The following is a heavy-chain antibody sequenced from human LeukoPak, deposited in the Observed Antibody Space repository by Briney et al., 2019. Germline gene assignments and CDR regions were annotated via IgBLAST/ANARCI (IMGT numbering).Heavy chain of an antibody. CDR1: GGTFTSYA. Sequence: WASVKVSCTASGGTFTSYAMHWVRQAPGQRLEWMGWINAGNGNTKYSQKFQGRVTITRDTSASTAYMELSSLRSEDTAVYYCARDAGGTKKTRDYGAYWFDPWGQGTLVTVSS. V-gene: IGHV1-3*01. J-gene: IGHJ5*02. CDR3: ARDAGGTKKTRDYGAYWFDP. CDR2: INAGNGNT. D-gene: IGHD4-17*01.